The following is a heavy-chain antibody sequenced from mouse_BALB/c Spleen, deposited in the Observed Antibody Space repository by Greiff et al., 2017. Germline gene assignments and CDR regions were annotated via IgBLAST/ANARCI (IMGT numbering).Heavy chain of an antibody. J-gene: IGHJ1*01. D-gene: IGHD4-1*01. CDR3: ARPGLTGTYFDV. Sequence: EVQRVESGGGLVKLGGSLKLSCAASGFTFSSYYMSWVRQTPEKRLELVAAINSNGGSTYYPATVKGRFTISRDNAKNTLYLQMSSLKSEDTALYYCARPGLTGTYFDVWGAGTTVTVSS. CDR1: GFTFSSYY. CDR2: INSNGGST. V-gene: IGHV5-6-2*01.